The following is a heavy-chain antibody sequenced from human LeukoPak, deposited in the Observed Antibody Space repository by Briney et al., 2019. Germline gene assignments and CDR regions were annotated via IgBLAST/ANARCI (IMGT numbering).Heavy chain of an antibody. J-gene: IGHJ4*02. CDR3: AVMTTGDSLD. CDR1: GGSFSGYY. D-gene: IGHD3-22*01. CDR2: INHSGST. Sequence: PSETLSLTCAVYGGSFSGYYWSWIRQPPGKGLEWIGEINHSGSTNYNPSLKSRVTISVDTSKNQFSLKLSSVTAADTAVYYCAVMTTGDSLDWGQGTLVTVSS. V-gene: IGHV4-34*01.